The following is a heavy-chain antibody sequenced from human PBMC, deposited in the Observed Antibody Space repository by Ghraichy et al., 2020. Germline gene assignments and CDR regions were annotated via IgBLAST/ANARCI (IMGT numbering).Heavy chain of an antibody. CDR2: ISGSDTAT. J-gene: IGHJ4*02. D-gene: IGHD1-14*01. CDR3: SPEGQVYRNSLTK. V-gene: IGHV3-23*01. Sequence: GGSLRLSCLASGFTFSTYAMTWVRQAPGKGLEWVSTISGSDTATYYADSVKGRFTISRDNSKSTLYLQMNNLRAEDTAVYYCSPEGQVYRNSLTKWGQGTLVTVSS. CDR1: GFTFSTYA.